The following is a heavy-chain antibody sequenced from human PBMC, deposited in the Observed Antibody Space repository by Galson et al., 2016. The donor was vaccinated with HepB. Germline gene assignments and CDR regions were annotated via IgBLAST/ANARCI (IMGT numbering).Heavy chain of an antibody. D-gene: IGHD1-26*01. Sequence: SVKGRFSISRDNSKNMLNLQMDSLRTEDMAIYYCARGRGGSYWDGMDVWGQGTTVTVSS. V-gene: IGHV3-64*01. CDR3: ARGRGGSYWDGMDV. J-gene: IGHJ6*02.